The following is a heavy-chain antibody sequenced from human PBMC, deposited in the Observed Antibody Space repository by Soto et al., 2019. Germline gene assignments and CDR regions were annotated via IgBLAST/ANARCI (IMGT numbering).Heavy chain of an antibody. V-gene: IGHV1-18*04. Sequence: QVQLVQSGAEVKKPGASVKVSCKFSGYSFINYGMTWVRQPPGQGLEWMGWISGSNGATNYAQRFQGRVPLTTDTSTNTAYMELRSLRLDDTAIYYGARDSKWLIINGNWFDSWGQGTLVTVSS. J-gene: IGHJ5*01. CDR2: ISGSNGAT. CDR3: ARDSKWLIINGNWFDS. CDR1: GYSFINYG. D-gene: IGHD5-12*01.